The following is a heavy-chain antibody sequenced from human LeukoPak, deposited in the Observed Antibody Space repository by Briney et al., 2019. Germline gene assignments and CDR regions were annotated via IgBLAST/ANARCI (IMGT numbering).Heavy chain of an antibody. CDR2: ISWNSGSI. V-gene: IGHV3-9*01. D-gene: IGHD1-14*01. J-gene: IGHJ3*02. Sequence: GGSLRLSCAASGFTFDDYAMHWVRQARGKGLEWVSGISWNSGSIGYADSVKGRFTISRDNAKNSLYLQMNSLRAEDTALYYCAKVSTGFRNFDAFDIWGQGTMVTVSS. CDR3: AKVSTGFRNFDAFDI. CDR1: GFTFDDYA.